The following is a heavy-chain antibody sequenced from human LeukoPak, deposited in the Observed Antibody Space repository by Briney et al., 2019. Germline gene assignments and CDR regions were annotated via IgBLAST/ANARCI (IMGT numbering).Heavy chain of an antibody. CDR2: INHSGGT. D-gene: IGHD6-19*01. V-gene: IGHV4-34*01. CDR1: GGSFSGYY. J-gene: IGHJ4*02. CDR3: ARLHLVSTGWHPMADS. Sequence: SETLSLTCAVYGGSFSGYYWSWIRQPPGKGLEWIGEINHSGGTNYNPSLKSRVTISVDTSKNQFSLKLSSVTAADTAVYYCARLHLVSTGWHPMADSWGQGTLVTVSS.